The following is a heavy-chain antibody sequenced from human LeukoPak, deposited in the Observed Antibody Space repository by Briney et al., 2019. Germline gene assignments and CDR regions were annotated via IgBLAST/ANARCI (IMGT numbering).Heavy chain of an antibody. CDR1: GFTFSSYG. Sequence: GGSLRLSCAASGFTFSSYGMRWVRQAPGKGLEWVAVISYDGSNKYYADSVKGRFTISRDNSKNTLYLQMNSLRAEDTAVYYCANSHCSINSCPHYWGQGTLVTVSS. CDR3: ANSHCSINSCPHY. V-gene: IGHV3-30*18. CDR2: ISYDGSNK. J-gene: IGHJ4*02. D-gene: IGHD2-2*01.